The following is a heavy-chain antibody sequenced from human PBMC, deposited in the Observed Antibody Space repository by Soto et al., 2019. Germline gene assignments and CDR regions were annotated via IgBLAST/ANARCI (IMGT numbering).Heavy chain of an antibody. D-gene: IGHD3-22*01. CDR3: ARTPYYDSSGLDY. Sequence: TLSLTCAVSGGSISSGGYSWSWIRQPPGKGLEWIGYIYHSGSTYYNPSLKSRVTISVDRSKNQFSLKLSSVTAADTAVYYCARTPYYDSSGLDYWGQGTLVTVSS. V-gene: IGHV4-30-2*01. CDR1: GGSISSGGYS. CDR2: IYHSGST. J-gene: IGHJ4*02.